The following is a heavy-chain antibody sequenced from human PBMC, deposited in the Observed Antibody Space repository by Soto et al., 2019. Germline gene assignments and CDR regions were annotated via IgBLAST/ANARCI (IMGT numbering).Heavy chain of an antibody. CDR3: ARSLFRADLDY. D-gene: IGHD3-16*02. CDR1: GYIFTNYG. V-gene: IGHV1-18*01. CDR2: ISGYNGNR. J-gene: IGHJ4*02. Sequence: QVQLVQSGAEVKKPGASVKVSCKTSGYIFTNYGINWVRQAPGQGLEWMGWISGYNGNRNYAQNFHDRVTMTTDTSTSTAYMELRSLRSDDTAMYYCARSLFRADLDYWGQGSLVTVSS.